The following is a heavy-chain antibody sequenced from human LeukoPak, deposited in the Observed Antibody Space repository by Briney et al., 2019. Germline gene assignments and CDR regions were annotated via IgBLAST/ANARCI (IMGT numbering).Heavy chain of an antibody. D-gene: IGHD6-19*01. CDR3: ARHRGSGRYNWFDP. Sequence: SETLSLTCAVYGGSFSGYYWSWIRQPPGKGLEWIGEINHSGSTNYNPSLKSRVTISVDTSKNQFSLKLSSVTAADTAVYYCARHRGSGRYNWFDPWGQGTLVTVSS. J-gene: IGHJ5*02. V-gene: IGHV4-34*01. CDR2: INHSGST. CDR1: GGSFSGYY.